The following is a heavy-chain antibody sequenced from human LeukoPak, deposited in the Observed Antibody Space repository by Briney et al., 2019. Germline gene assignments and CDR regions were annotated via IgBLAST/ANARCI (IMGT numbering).Heavy chain of an antibody. Sequence: SETLSLTCAVSGYSISSGYYWSWIRQPPGKGLEWIGYIYYSGSTNYNPSLKSRVTISVDTSKNQFSLKLSSVTAADTAVYYCASYSGSYKNWFDPWGQGTLVTVSS. CDR3: ASYSGSYKNWFDP. J-gene: IGHJ5*02. V-gene: IGHV4-61*01. CDR2: IYYSGST. CDR1: GYSISSGYY. D-gene: IGHD1-26*01.